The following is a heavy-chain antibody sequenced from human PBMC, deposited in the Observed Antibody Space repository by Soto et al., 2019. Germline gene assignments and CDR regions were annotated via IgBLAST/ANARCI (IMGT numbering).Heavy chain of an antibody. Sequence: GASVKVSCKASGYTFTGYYMHWVRQAPGQGLGWMGWINPNSGGTNYAQKFQGRVTMTRDTSISTAYMELSRLRSDDTAVYYCARLPLGQIAAAGRGSDYWGQGTLVTVSS. CDR3: ARLPLGQIAAAGRGSDY. J-gene: IGHJ4*02. D-gene: IGHD6-13*01. CDR2: INPNSGGT. V-gene: IGHV1-2*02. CDR1: GYTFTGYY.